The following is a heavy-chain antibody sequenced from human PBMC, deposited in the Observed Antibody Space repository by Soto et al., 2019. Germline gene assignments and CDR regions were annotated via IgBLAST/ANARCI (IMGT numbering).Heavy chain of an antibody. J-gene: IGHJ6*02. CDR3: ARSGSSSWYYYYYGMDV. CDR1: GGTFSSYA. CDR2: IIPIFGTA. D-gene: IGHD6-13*01. Sequence: QVQLVQSGAEVKKPGSSVKVSCKASGGTFSSYAISWVRQAPGQGLEWMGGIIPIFGTANYAQKFQVRVTITADESTSTAYMELSSLRSEDTAVYYCARSGSSSWYYYYYGMDVWGQGTTVTVSS. V-gene: IGHV1-69*01.